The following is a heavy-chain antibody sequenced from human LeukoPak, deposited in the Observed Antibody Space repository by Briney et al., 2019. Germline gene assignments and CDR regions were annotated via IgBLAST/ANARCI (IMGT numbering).Heavy chain of an antibody. CDR2: IYYSGST. V-gene: IGHV4-61*01. D-gene: IGHD6-13*01. CDR1: GGSVSSGSYY. Sequence: SETLSLTCTVSGGSVSSGSYYWSWIRQPPGKGLEWIGYIYYSGSTNYNPSLKSRVTISVDTSKNQFSLELSSVTAADTAVYYCARGIAAADYWGQGTLVTVSS. J-gene: IGHJ4*02. CDR3: ARGIAAADY.